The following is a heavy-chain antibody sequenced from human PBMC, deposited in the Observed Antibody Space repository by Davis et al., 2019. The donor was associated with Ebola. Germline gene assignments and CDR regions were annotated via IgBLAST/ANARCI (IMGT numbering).Heavy chain of an antibody. V-gene: IGHV4-30-2*01. CDR3: ARGIFGVVLSDYYFDY. CDR1: GGSISSGGYS. Sequence: SETLSLTCAVSGGSISSGGYSWSWIRQPPGKGLEWIGYIYHSGSTYYNPSLKSRATISVDRSKNQFSLKLSSVTAADTAVYYCARGIFGVVLSDYYFDYWGQGTLVTVSS. J-gene: IGHJ4*02. D-gene: IGHD3-3*01. CDR2: IYHSGST.